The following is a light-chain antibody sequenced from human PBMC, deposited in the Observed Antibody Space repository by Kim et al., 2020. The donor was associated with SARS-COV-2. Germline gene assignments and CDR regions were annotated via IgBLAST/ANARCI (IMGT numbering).Light chain of an antibody. V-gene: IGKV3-15*01. Sequence: EIVMTQSPATLSVSPGERATLSCRASQSVSSSLAWYQQKPGQAPRLLIYGASTRATGVPVRFSGGGSGTEFTLTISSLQSEDFAVYYCQQYNTWPPYTFGQGTRLDI. CDR3: QQYNTWPPYT. CDR2: GAS. CDR1: QSVSSS. J-gene: IGKJ2*01.